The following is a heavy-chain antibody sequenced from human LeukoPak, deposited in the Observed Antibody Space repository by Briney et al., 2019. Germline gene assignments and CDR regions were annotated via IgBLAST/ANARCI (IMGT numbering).Heavy chain of an antibody. J-gene: IGHJ3*02. D-gene: IGHD3-22*01. V-gene: IGHV1-69*13. CDR2: IIPIFGTA. Sequence: GASVKVSCKASGGTFSSYAISWVRQAPGQGLEWMGGIIPIFGTANYAQKFQGRVTITADESTSTAYMELSSLRSEDTAVYYCARTPDIKDYYDSKFGIWGQGTMVTVSS. CDR3: ARTPDIKDYYDSKFGI. CDR1: GGTFSSYA.